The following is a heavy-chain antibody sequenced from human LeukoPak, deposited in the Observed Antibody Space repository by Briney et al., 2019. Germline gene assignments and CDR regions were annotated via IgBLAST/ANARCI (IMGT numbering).Heavy chain of an antibody. J-gene: IGHJ4*02. CDR2: IYYSGTT. Sequence: SETLSLTCTVSGGSISSSSYSWGWIRQPPGKGLEWIGSIYYSGTTYYNPSLKSRVTISVDTSKIQFSLKLSSVAATDTAVYFCARLRFDFWSGFTHPYFDYWGQGTLVTVSS. D-gene: IGHD3-3*01. CDR1: GGSISSSSYS. CDR3: ARLRFDFWSGFTHPYFDY. V-gene: IGHV4-39*01.